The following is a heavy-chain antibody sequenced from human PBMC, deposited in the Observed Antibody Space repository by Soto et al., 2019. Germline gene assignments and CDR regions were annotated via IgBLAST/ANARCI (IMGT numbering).Heavy chain of an antibody. J-gene: IGHJ4*02. CDR1: GGSISGYY. CDR3: ARSVADPGAHIDY. Sequence: SETLSLTCSVSGGSISGYYWSWIRQSPGKGLEWLGYVYYTGSTNYSPSLRSRVSISVDTSKNEFSLRLSSVTAADTAVYFCARSVADPGAHIDYWGQGTQVTVSS. D-gene: IGHD2-8*02. V-gene: IGHV4-59*01. CDR2: VYYTGST.